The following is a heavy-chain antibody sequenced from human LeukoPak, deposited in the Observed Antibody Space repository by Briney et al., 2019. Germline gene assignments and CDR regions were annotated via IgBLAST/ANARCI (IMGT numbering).Heavy chain of an antibody. CDR2: ISYDGSHK. Sequence: GGSLRLSCAASGFTFSSYSMNWVRQAPGKGLEWVTVISYDGSHKFYADSVRGRFTISRDNSKNTLYLHMNSLTTEDTAVYYCARAYTTSPGSYFQHWGQGTLVTVSS. D-gene: IGHD6-6*01. CDR3: ARAYTTSPGSYFQH. CDR1: GFTFSSYS. V-gene: IGHV3-30*03. J-gene: IGHJ1*01.